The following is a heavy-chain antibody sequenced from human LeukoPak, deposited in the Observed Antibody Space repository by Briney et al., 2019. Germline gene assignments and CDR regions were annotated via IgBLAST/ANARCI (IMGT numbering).Heavy chain of an antibody. CDR3: ARYVDIVTTSDAFDV. CDR2: IYYSGST. CDR1: GGSISSSY. D-gene: IGHD5-12*01. V-gene: IGHV4-59*01. Sequence: SETLSLTCTVSGGSISSSYWSWIRQPPGKGLEWIGYIYYSGSTNYNPSLKSRVTISVDTSKNQFSLKVSSVTAADTAVYYCARYVDIVTTSDAFDVWGQGTMVTVSS. J-gene: IGHJ3*01.